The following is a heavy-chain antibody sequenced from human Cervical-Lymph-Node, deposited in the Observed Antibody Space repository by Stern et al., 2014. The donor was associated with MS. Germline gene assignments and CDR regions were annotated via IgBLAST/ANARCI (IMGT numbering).Heavy chain of an antibody. CDR1: GFNFSHYA. D-gene: IGHD3-16*01. Sequence: QVQLVQSGGGVVQPGRSLRLSCAVSGFNFSHYAMHWVRQAPGKGLEWVAAVSSEGNNKYHADSVKGRFTISRDNSKNTVYLQMNSLRDDDAAVYYCATQIWFDYWGQGTLVTVSS. V-gene: IGHV3-30-3*01. J-gene: IGHJ4*02. CDR2: VSSEGNNK. CDR3: ATQIWFDY.